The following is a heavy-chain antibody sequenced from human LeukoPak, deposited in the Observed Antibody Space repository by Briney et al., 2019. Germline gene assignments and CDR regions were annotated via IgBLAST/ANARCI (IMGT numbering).Heavy chain of an antibody. Sequence: ASVKVSCKASGYTFTSYGISWVRQAPGQGLEWMGIINPRGGSTNYAQKFQGRVTMTRDTSTSTVYMELSSLRSEDTAVYYCASTRDCSGGSCYYFDYWGQGTLVTVSS. J-gene: IGHJ4*02. CDR1: GYTFTSYG. CDR2: INPRGGST. CDR3: ASTRDCSGGSCYYFDY. V-gene: IGHV1-46*01. D-gene: IGHD2-15*01.